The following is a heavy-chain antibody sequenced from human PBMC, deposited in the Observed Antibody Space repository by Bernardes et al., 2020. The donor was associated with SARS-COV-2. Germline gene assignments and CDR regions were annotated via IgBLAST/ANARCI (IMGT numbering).Heavy chain of an antibody. Sequence: GESLKISCKASGYSFSSYWIGWARQMPGRGLEWVGIIYPGDSDTRYSPSFEGRVTISADRSITTAYLQWSSLEASDTAMYYCARQPVREVVWFGEPDYWGQGTPVTVSS. CDR3: ARQPVREVVWFGEPDY. D-gene: IGHD3-10*01. V-gene: IGHV5-51*01. J-gene: IGHJ4*02. CDR2: IYPGDSDT. CDR1: GYSFSSYW.